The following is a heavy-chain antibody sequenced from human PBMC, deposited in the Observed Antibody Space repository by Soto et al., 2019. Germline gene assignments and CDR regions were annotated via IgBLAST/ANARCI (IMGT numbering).Heavy chain of an antibody. D-gene: IGHD2-2*01. J-gene: IGHJ4*02. CDR1: GFTFSSYA. Sequence: GGSLRLSCAASGFTFSSYALHWVRQAPGKGLEWVAVISYDGSNKYYADSVKGRFTISRDNSKNTLYMQMNSLRAEDTAVYYCARGPSSLTRFDYWGQGTLVTVSS. V-gene: IGHV3-30-3*01. CDR3: ARGPSSLTRFDY. CDR2: ISYDGSNK.